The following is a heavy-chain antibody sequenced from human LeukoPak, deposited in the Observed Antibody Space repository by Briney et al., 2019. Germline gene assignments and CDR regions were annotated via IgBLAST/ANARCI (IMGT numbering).Heavy chain of an antibody. V-gene: IGHV5-51*01. CDR2: IYPDDSDT. CDR3: ARHTGRIAAAAPIDY. D-gene: IGHD6-13*01. J-gene: IGHJ4*02. Sequence: GESLKISCKGSGYSFTRYWIGWVRQMPGKGLEWIGIIYPDDSDTRYSPSFQGQVTISADKSISTAYLQWSSLKASDSAMYYCARHTGRIAAAAPIDYWGQGTLVTVSS. CDR1: GYSFTRYW.